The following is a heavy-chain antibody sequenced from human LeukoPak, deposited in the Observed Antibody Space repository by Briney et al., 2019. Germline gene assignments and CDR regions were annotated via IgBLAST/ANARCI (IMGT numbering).Heavy chain of an antibody. D-gene: IGHD6-13*01. CDR1: GGSFSGYY. CDR3: ARSITSSWYGDFQH. J-gene: IGHJ1*01. CDR2: INHSGST. Sequence: SETLSLTCAVYGGSFSGYYWSWTRQPPGEGLEWIGEINHSGSTNYNPSLKSRVTISVDTSKNQFSLKLSSVTAADTAVYYCARSITSSWYGDFQHWGQGTLVTVSS. V-gene: IGHV4-34*01.